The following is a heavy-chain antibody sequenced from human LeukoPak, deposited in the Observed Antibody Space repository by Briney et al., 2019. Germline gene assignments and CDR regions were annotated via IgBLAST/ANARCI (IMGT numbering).Heavy chain of an antibody. J-gene: IGHJ5*02. CDR1: GGSFSDYY. Sequence: PSETLSLTCAVYGGSFSDYYWSWIRQPPGKGLEWIGEINHSGSTNYNPSLKSRVTISVDTSKNQFSLKLTSVTAADTAMYYCARCVRDRRWWFDPWGQGTLVTVSS. CDR2: INHSGST. D-gene: IGHD4-23*01. CDR3: ARCVRDRRWWFDP. V-gene: IGHV4-34*01.